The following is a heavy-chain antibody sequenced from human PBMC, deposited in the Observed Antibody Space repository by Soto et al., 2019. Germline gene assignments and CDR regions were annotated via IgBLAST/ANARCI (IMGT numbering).Heavy chain of an antibody. CDR2: IYHSGST. CDR1: GGSISSGGYS. D-gene: IGHD3-16*01. CDR3: ARGPPFH. J-gene: IGHJ4*02. V-gene: IGHV4-30-2*01. Sequence: PSETLSLTCXVSGGSISSGGYSWSWIRQPPGKGLEWIGYIYHSGSTYYNPSLKSRVTISVDRSKNQFSLKLSSVTAADTAVYYCARGPPFHWGQGTLVTVSS.